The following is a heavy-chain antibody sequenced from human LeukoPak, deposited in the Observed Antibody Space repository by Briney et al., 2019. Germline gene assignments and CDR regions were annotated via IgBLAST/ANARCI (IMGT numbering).Heavy chain of an antibody. Sequence: VASVKVSCKTSGYTFMKYGVTWVRQAPGQGLEWMGWINPDSGHTNYAPRFQGRVTMTEDTSTDTAYMELSSLRSEDTAVYYCATDLRGYSYESDYFDYWGQGTLVTVSS. J-gene: IGHJ4*02. CDR1: GYTFMKYG. D-gene: IGHD5-18*01. V-gene: IGHV1-18*04. CDR3: ATDLRGYSYESDYFDY. CDR2: INPDSGHT.